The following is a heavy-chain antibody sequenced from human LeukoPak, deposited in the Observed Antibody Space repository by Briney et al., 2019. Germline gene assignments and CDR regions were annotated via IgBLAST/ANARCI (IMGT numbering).Heavy chain of an antibody. D-gene: IGHD6-19*01. CDR1: GFTSRTYW. CDR2: IGSDGSST. CDR3: VKIAVAGANYYYYYGMDV. V-gene: IGHV3-74*01. Sequence: GGSLRLSCAASGFTSRTYWMNWVRQAPGKGLVWVSRIGSDGSSTSYADSVKGRFTISRDNAANTLYLQMNSLRAEDTAVYYCVKIAVAGANYYYYYGMDVWGQGTTVTVSS. J-gene: IGHJ6*01.